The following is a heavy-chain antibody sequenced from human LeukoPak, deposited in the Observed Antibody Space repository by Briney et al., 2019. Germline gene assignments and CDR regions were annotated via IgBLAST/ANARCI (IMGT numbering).Heavy chain of an antibody. CDR1: GFTFDDYG. Sequence: PGGSLRLSCVTSGFTFDDYGFTWVRQAPGKGLEWVSGINWNGNGTGYADFVKGRFTISRDNAKNSLYLQMNSLRAEDTALYYCAKDMSPGAYYGSGSQQKTYYYYYGMDVWGQGTTVTVSS. V-gene: IGHV3-20*04. J-gene: IGHJ6*02. CDR2: INWNGNGT. CDR3: AKDMSPGAYYGSGSQQKTYYYYYGMDV. D-gene: IGHD3-10*01.